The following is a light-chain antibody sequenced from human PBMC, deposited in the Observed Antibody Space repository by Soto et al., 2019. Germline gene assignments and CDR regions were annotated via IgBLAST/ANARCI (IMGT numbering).Light chain of an antibody. CDR3: QQSYSTPVT. J-gene: IGKJ1*01. CDR1: QSISSY. Sequence: DIQMTQSPSSLSASVGDRVTITCRASQSISSYLNWYQQKPGKAPKLLIYKASSLESGVPSRFSGSGSGTEFTLTISSLQPDDFATYYCQQSYSTPVTFGQGTKVDIK. V-gene: IGKV1-39*01. CDR2: KAS.